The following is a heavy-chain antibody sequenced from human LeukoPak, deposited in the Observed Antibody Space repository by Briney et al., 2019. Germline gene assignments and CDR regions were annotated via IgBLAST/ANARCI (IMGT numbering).Heavy chain of an antibody. Sequence: SLRLSCAASGFTIDDFAMHWVRQAPGKGLEWVSGISWNSGSKGYADSVKGRFTISRDNAKNSLHLQMNSLRAEDTAVYYCGSIGSSWYEDYCGQGTLVTVSS. CDR2: ISWNSGSK. J-gene: IGHJ4*02. CDR3: GSIGSSWYEDY. V-gene: IGHV3-9*01. D-gene: IGHD6-13*01. CDR1: GFTIDDFA.